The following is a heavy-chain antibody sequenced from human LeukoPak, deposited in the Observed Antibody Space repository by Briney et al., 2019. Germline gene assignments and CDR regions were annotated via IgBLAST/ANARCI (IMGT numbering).Heavy chain of an antibody. CDR1: GYTFTSYA. V-gene: IGHV1-3*01. D-gene: IGHD6-19*01. CDR3: ARDSSGLYYFDY. J-gene: IGHJ4*02. Sequence: ASVKVSCKASGYTFTSYAMHWVRQAPGQRLEWMGWINAGNGNTKYSQKFQGRVTITRDTSVSTAYVELSSLRSEDTAVYYCARDSSGLYYFDYWGQGTLVTVSS. CDR2: INAGNGNT.